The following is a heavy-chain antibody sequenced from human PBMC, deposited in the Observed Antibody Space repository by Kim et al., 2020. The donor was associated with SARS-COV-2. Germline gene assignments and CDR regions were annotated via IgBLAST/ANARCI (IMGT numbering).Heavy chain of an antibody. CDR2: ISWNSGSI. CDR3: AKDRGSSWYFGSGWFDP. J-gene: IGHJ5*02. V-gene: IGHV3-9*01. CDR1: GFTFDDYA. D-gene: IGHD6-13*01. Sequence: GGSLRLSCAASGFTFDDYAMHWVRQAPGKGLEWVSGISWNSGSIGYADSVKGRFTISRDNAKNSLYLQMNSLRAEDTALYYCAKDRGSSWYFGSGWFDPWGQGTLVTVSS.